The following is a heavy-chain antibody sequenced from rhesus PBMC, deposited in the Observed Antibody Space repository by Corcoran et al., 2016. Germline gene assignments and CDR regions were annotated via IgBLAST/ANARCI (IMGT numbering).Heavy chain of an antibody. CDR1: GVTFSDYG. D-gene: IGHD1-26*01. Sequence: EVQLVESGGGLVQPGGSLRLSCVASGVTFSDYGMAWVRQATGEGLRWVSSISQPSVSNTYYLDPVKGRFTISRDNAKNTLYLQMNSLRAEDTAVYYCAREGNYDYWGQGVLVTVSS. CDR2: ISQPSVSNT. V-gene: IGHV3-37*01. J-gene: IGHJ4*01. CDR3: AREGNYDY.